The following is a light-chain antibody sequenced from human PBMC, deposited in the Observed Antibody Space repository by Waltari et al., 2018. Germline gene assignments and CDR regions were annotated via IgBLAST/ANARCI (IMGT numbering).Light chain of an antibody. CDR2: GAS. J-gene: IGKJ1*01. CDR3: QQSYSSPWT. CDR1: QSISHY. V-gene: IGKV1-39*01. Sequence: DIQMTQSPSSLSASVGDRVTITCRASQSISHYLNWYQQKPQKAPKLVMFGASSLQSGVPSRFIGSGSGTDFTLTINNLQPEDFSTYYCQQSYSSPWTFCQGTRVEIK.